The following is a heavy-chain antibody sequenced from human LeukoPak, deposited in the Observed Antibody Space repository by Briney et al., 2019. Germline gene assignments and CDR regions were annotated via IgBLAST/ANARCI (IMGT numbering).Heavy chain of an antibody. Sequence: SESLSLTCTVSGGSISSYYWNWIRQPPGKGLEWIGNIYYSGSTNYNPSLNSRVTISVDPSKNQFSLKLSSVTAADTALYYCARLLPSQSDAFDIWGQGTMVTVSS. CDR2: IYYSGST. V-gene: IGHV4-59*01. CDR3: ARLLPSQSDAFDI. J-gene: IGHJ3*02. CDR1: GGSISSYY. D-gene: IGHD2-15*01.